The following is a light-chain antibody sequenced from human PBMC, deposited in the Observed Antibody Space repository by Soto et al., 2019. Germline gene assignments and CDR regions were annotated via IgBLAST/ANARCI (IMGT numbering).Light chain of an antibody. V-gene: IGKV3-20*01. J-gene: IGKJ1*01. CDR2: GAS. CDR3: QQYGSSPRT. Sequence: MMMTQSPATLSVSPGERVTLSCRASQSVSSSYLAWYQQKPGQAPRLLIYGASSRATGIPDRFSGSGSGTDFTLTISRLEPEDFAVYYCQQYGSSPRTFGQGTKVDIK. CDR1: QSVSSSY.